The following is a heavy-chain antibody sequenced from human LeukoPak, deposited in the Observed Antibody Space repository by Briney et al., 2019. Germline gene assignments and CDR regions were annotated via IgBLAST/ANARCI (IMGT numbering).Heavy chain of an antibody. CDR1: GFTFSSYA. J-gene: IGHJ4*02. CDR2: ISSNGGST. Sequence: PGGSLRLSCAASGFTFSSYAMSWVRQAPGKGLEYVSAISSNGGSTYYANSVKGRFTISRDNSKNTLYLQMGSLRAEDMAVYYCARGMVAGIQLWPTEDYWGQGTLVTVSS. CDR3: ARGMVAGIQLWPTEDY. V-gene: IGHV3-64*01. D-gene: IGHD5-18*01.